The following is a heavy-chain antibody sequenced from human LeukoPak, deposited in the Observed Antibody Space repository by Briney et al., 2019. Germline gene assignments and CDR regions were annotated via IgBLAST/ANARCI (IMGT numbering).Heavy chain of an antibody. D-gene: IGHD3-10*01. CDR1: GFSLSTSGVG. Sequence: SGPTLVNPTQTLTLTCTFSGFSLSTSGVGVGWIRQPPGKALEWLALIYWDDDKRYSPSLKSRLTITRDTSKNQVVLTMANMDPVDTATYYCAHGPMVRGVIDWFDPWGQGTLVTVSS. V-gene: IGHV2-5*02. J-gene: IGHJ5*02. CDR2: IYWDDDK. CDR3: AHGPMVRGVIDWFDP.